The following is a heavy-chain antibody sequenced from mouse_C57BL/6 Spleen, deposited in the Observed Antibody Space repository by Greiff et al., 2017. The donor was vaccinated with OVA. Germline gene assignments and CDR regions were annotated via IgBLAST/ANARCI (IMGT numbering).Heavy chain of an antibody. J-gene: IGHJ3*01. V-gene: IGHV1-52*01. D-gene: IGHD1-1*01. CDR1: GYTFTSYW. CDR3: ASGGSNYGAWFAY. CDR2: IDPSDSET. Sequence: QVQLKQPGAELVRPGSSVKLSCKASGYTFTSYWMHWVKQRPIQGLEWIGNIDPSDSETHYNQKFKDKATLTVDKSSSTAYMQLSSLTSEDSAVYYCASGGSNYGAWFAYWGQGTLVTVSA.